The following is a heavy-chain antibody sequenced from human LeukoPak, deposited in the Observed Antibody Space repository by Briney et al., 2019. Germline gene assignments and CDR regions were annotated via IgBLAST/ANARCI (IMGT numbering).Heavy chain of an antibody. V-gene: IGHV3-13*01. Sequence: GGSLRLSCAASGFTFSSYDMHWVRHATGKGLEWVSGIGIAGDTYYPGSVKGRFTISIENAKNSLYLQMNSLRAGDTAVYYCAKGGGYYDSSAFDIWGQGTMVTVSS. CDR2: IGIAGDT. J-gene: IGHJ3*02. CDR1: GFTFSSYD. D-gene: IGHD3-22*01. CDR3: AKGGGYYDSSAFDI.